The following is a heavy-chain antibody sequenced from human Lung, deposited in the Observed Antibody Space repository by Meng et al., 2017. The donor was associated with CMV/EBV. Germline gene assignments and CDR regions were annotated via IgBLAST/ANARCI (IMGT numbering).Heavy chain of an antibody. J-gene: IGHJ6*02. CDR2: ISSSSSYI. CDR1: GFTFSSYS. CDR3: ARDHYDFWSGYYLYYYYGMDV. V-gene: IGHV3-21*01. D-gene: IGHD3-3*01. Sequence: GESXKISCAASGFTFSSYSMNWVRQAPGKGLEWVSPISSSSSYIYYADSVKGRFTISRDNAKNSLYLQMNSLRAEDTAVYYCARDHYDFWSGYYLYYYYGMDVXGQGXTVTVSS.